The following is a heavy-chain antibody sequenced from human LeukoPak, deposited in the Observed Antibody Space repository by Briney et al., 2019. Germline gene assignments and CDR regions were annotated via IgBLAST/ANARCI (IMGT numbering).Heavy chain of an antibody. V-gene: IGHV4-34*01. CDR1: GGSFSGYY. CDR3: ARVYGAFDI. CDR2: INHSGST. Sequence: SETLSLTCAVYGGSFSGYYWSWIRLPPGKGLEWIREINHSGSTNYNPSLKGRVTISVDASKNQFSLKLSSVTAADTAVYYCARVYGAFDIWGQGTMVTVSS. J-gene: IGHJ3*02. D-gene: IGHD2-8*01.